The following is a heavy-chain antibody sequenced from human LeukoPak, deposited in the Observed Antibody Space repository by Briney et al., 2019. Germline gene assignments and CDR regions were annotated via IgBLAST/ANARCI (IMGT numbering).Heavy chain of an antibody. D-gene: IGHD4-11*01. CDR1: GFTFSSYD. V-gene: IGHV3-13*01. CDR2: IGTAGEI. CDR3: AKVNYSYYYYYMDV. J-gene: IGHJ6*03. Sequence: QPGGSLRLSCAASGFTFSSYDIHWVRQATGKGLEWVSGIGTAGEIYYPGPVKGRFTISRENAKNSLYLQMNSLRAGDTAVYYCAKVNYSYYYYYMDVWGKGTTVTVSS.